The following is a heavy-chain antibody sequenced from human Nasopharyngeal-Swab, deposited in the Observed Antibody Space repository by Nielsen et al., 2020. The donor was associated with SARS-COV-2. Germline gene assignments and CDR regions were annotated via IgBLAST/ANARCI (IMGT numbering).Heavy chain of an antibody. J-gene: IGHJ4*02. CDR3: ARDDPESPMVGAWYFDY. V-gene: IGHV1-69*13. CDR1: GGTFSSYA. D-gene: IGHD3-10*02. Sequence: SVKVSCKASGGTFSSYAISWVRQAPGQGLEWMGGIIPIFGTANYAQKFQGRLTITADESTSTAYMELSSLRSEDTAVYYCARDDPESPMVGAWYFDYWGQGTLVTVSS. CDR2: IIPIFGTA.